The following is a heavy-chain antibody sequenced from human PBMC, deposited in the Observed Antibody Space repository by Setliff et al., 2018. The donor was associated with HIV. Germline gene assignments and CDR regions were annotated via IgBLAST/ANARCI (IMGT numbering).Heavy chain of an antibody. Sequence: SGPTLVNPTPPLTLTCDFSGFSLSTSGVGVGWIRQPPGKALEWVALLYWNDDKRYSPSLRNRLTITRDTSKKRIVLTVASLNRADSATYYCAHSGRELSGPYFDYWGQGIPVTVSS. J-gene: IGHJ4*02. V-gene: IGHV2-5*01. CDR3: AHSGRELSGPYFDY. CDR2: LYWNDDK. D-gene: IGHD5-12*01. CDR1: GFSLSTSGVG.